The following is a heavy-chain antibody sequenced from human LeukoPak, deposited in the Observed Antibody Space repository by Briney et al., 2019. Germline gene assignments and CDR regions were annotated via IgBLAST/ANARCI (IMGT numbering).Heavy chain of an antibody. V-gene: IGHV3-66*01. J-gene: IGHJ4*02. Sequence: PGGSLRLSCAASGFTVSSNYMSWVRQAPGKGLEWVSVIYSGGSTYYADSVKGRFTISRDNSKNTLYLQMNSLRVEDTAVYYCARDLRVGATTNYWGQGTLVTVSS. CDR3: ARDLRVGATTNY. D-gene: IGHD1-26*01. CDR2: IYSGGST. CDR1: GFTVSSNY.